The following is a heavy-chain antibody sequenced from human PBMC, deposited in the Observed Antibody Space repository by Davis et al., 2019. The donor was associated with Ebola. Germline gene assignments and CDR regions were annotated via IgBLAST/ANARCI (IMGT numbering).Heavy chain of an antibody. CDR2: INHSGST. Sequence: SETLSLTCSVSGGSISSDYWSWIRQPPGKGLEWIGEINHSGSTYYNPSLKSRVTISVDTSKNQFSLKLSSVTAADTAVYYCARSIAVAGTYWYFDLWGRGTLVTVSS. CDR3: ARSIAVAGTYWYFDL. J-gene: IGHJ2*01. D-gene: IGHD6-13*01. V-gene: IGHV4-34*01. CDR1: GGSISSDY.